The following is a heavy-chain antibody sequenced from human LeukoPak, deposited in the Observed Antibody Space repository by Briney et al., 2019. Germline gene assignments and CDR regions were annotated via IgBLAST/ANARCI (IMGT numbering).Heavy chain of an antibody. Sequence: GRSLKLSCAASGFTLSNYAMHWVRQAPGKGLEWVTVISTDGKDKKYADSVKGRFAISRDNSKNTLDLQMNSLRAEDTAVYYCAKDQKWGPADYYFDSWGQGTLVTVSS. J-gene: IGHJ4*02. CDR1: GFTLSNYA. CDR2: ISTDGKDK. V-gene: IGHV3-30*18. CDR3: AKDQKWGPADYYFDS. D-gene: IGHD2-2*01.